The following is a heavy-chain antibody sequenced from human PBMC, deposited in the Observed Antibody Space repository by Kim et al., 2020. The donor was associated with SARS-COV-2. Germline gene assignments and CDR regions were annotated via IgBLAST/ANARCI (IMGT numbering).Heavy chain of an antibody. V-gene: IGHV1-2*02. CDR3: AKDYRGLGDY. CDR1: GYTFINYY. Sequence: ASVKVSCKTSGYTFINYYIYWVRQAPGQGLEWVGWISPNSGDTSYAQKFQGRVTMTRDTSISTAYMELSSLRSDDTAVYYCAKDYRGLGDYWGQGTLDTV. D-gene: IGHD5-12*01. CDR2: ISPNSGDT. J-gene: IGHJ4*02.